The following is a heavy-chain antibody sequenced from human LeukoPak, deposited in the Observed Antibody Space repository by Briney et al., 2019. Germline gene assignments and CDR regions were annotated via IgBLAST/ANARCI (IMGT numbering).Heavy chain of an antibody. Sequence: SETLSLTCIVSGGSISNYYWSWIRQPPGKGLERIGYIYSSGSTNYNPSLKSRVTISVDTSKNQFSLRLSSVTAADTAVYFCARAGYSSGWPTNWGQGTLVTVSS. CDR2: IYSSGST. J-gene: IGHJ4*02. V-gene: IGHV4-59*01. CDR1: GGSISNYY. CDR3: ARAGYSSGWPTN. D-gene: IGHD6-19*01.